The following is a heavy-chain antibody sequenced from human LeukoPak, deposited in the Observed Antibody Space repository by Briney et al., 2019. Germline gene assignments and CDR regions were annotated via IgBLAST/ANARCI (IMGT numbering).Heavy chain of an antibody. J-gene: IGHJ4*02. Sequence: GGCLRLSCAASGFTFSNYGMHWVRQAPGKGLEWVAVSWYDGSTKYYADSVKGRLSISRDNSKNTVSLQMSSLRPEDTAVYYCARDIGGSYSQGLDHWGQGTLVTVSS. CDR3: ARDIGGSYSQGLDH. D-gene: IGHD1-26*01. CDR1: GFTFSNYG. V-gene: IGHV3-33*01. CDR2: SWYDGSTK.